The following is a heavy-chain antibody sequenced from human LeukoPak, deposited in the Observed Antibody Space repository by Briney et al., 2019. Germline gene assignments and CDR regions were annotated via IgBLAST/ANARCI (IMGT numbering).Heavy chain of an antibody. D-gene: IGHD3-22*01. CDR1: GFTFSSYG. J-gene: IGHJ4*02. CDR3: ASNYDSSGYYPTHIVY. CDR2: IRSSSSYI. V-gene: IGHV3-21*01. Sequence: AGGSLRLSCAASGFTFSSYGMNWVRQAPGKGLEWVSSIRSSSSYIYYADSVKGRFTISRDNAKNSLYLQMNSLRAEDTAVYYCASNYDSSGYYPTHIVYWGQGTLVTVSS.